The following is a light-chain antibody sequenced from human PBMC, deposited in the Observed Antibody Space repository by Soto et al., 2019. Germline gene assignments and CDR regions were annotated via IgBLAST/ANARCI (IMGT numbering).Light chain of an antibody. J-gene: IGLJ1*01. CDR1: SSNIGSNT. Sequence: QSVLTQPPSASGTPGQRVTVSCSGSSSNIGSNTVNWYQQLPGTAPKLLIYSNNQRPSGVPDRFSGSKSGTSASLAISGLQSEDEADYYCAAWDDSLIASYVFGTGTKLTVL. CDR3: AAWDDSLIASYV. V-gene: IGLV1-44*01. CDR2: SNN.